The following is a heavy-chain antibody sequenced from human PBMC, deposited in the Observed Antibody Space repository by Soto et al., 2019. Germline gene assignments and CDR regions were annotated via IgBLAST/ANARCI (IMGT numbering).Heavy chain of an antibody. J-gene: IGHJ3*02. Sequence: SETLSLTCTVSGGSISSSSYYWGWIRQPPGKGLEWIGSIYYSGSTYYNPSLKSRVTISVDTSKNQFSLKLSSVTAADTAVYYCARQGPYYDILTGSPDASDIWGQGTMVTVSS. D-gene: IGHD3-9*01. V-gene: IGHV4-39*01. CDR2: IYYSGST. CDR1: GGSISSSSYY. CDR3: ARQGPYYDILTGSPDASDI.